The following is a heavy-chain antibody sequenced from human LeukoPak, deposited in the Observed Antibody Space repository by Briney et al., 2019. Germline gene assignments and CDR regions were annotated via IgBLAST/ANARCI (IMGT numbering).Heavy chain of an antibody. CDR3: ASSHCGGDCYSGNFDY. J-gene: IGHJ4*02. V-gene: IGHV3-53*01. CDR2: IYSGGST. CDR1: GFTVSSNY. D-gene: IGHD2-21*02. Sequence: GGSLRLSCAASGFTVSSNYMSWVRQAPGKGLEWVSVIYSGGSTYYADSVKGRFTISRDSSKNTLYLQMNSLRAEDTAVYYCASSHCGGDCYSGNFDYWGQGTLVTVSS.